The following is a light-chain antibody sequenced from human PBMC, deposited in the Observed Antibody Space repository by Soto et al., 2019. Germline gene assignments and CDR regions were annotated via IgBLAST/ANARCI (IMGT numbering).Light chain of an antibody. V-gene: IGKV1-39*01. CDR1: QSISSY. CDR3: QQSHSTPIP. Sequence: DIQMTQSPSSLSASVGDRVTITCRASQSISSYLNWYQQKPGKAPKLLICTTSSLQSGVPSRFSGSGSGTDFTLTISRLQPEDFATYYFQQSHSTPIPFGQGTRLAIK. CDR2: TTS. J-gene: IGKJ5*01.